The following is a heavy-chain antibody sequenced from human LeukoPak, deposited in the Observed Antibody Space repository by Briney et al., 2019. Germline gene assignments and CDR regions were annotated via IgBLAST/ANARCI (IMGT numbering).Heavy chain of an antibody. V-gene: IGHV4-59*11. D-gene: IGHD3-10*01. CDR3: ARGILSSFYSSGSYYHPDTFDI. J-gene: IGHJ3*02. Sequence: SEALSLTCSVTGDSINSQFWAWIRQPPGRGLESIGHTYFSGSTNYNPSLNSRVTISIDTSKSHFSLRLISVTAADTAVYYCARGILSSFYSSGSYYHPDTFDIWGQGTWVTVSS. CDR2: TYFSGST. CDR1: GDSINSQF.